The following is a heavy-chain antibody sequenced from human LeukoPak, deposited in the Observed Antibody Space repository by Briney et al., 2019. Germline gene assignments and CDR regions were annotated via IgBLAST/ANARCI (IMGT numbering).Heavy chain of an antibody. Sequence: GGSLRLSCAASGFTFRSYAMCWVRQAPGKGLEWVSPICGSGGSTYYADSVKGRFTLSRENSKKTLYLQINSLRADDTAVYYCAKDSSRATFDYWGQGTLVTVSS. V-gene: IGHV3-23*01. CDR3: AKDSSRATFDY. D-gene: IGHD6-13*01. CDR1: GFTFRSYA. J-gene: IGHJ4*02. CDR2: ICGSGGST.